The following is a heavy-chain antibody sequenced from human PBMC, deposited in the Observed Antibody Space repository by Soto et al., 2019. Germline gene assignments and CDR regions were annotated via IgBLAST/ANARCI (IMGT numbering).Heavy chain of an antibody. J-gene: IGHJ4*02. Sequence: QVQLVESGGGVVQPGRSLRLSCAASGFTFSSYGMHWVCQAPGKGLEWVAVISYDGSNKYYADSVKGRFTISRDNSNNMLYLQMNSRRAEDRDVYYGAKGEGYYDSRGTGYDYWGQGTLVTVSS. CDR1: GFTFSSYG. CDR2: ISYDGSNK. D-gene: IGHD3-22*01. CDR3: AKGEGYYDSRGTGYDY. V-gene: IGHV3-30*18.